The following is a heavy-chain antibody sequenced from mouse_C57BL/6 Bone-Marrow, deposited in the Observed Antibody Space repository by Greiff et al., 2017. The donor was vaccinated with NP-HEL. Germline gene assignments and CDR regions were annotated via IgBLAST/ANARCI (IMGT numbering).Heavy chain of an antibody. J-gene: IGHJ3*01. CDR1: GYTFTSYW. CDR3: ARLTGRGSWFAY. D-gene: IGHD4-1*01. V-gene: IGHV1-64*01. CDR2: IHPNSGST. Sequence: VQLQQPGAELVKPGASVKLSCKASGYTFTSYWMHWVKQRPGQGLEWIGMIHPNSGSTNYNEKFKSKATLTVDKSSSTAYMQLSSLTSEDSAVYYCARLTGRGSWFAYWGQGTLVTVSA.